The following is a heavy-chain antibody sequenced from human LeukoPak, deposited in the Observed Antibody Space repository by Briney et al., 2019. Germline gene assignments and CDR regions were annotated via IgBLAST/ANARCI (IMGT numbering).Heavy chain of an antibody. CDR2: IRSKAYGGTT. CDR3: TSGDYEDY. CDR1: GFTFGDYA. V-gene: IGHV3-49*04. J-gene: IGHJ4*02. Sequence: GGSLRLSCTASGFTFGDYAMSWVRQAPGKGLEWVGFIRSKAYGGTTEYAASVKGRFTISRDDSKSIAYLQMNSLKTEDTAVYYCTSGDYEDYWGQGTLVTVSS. D-gene: IGHD4-17*01.